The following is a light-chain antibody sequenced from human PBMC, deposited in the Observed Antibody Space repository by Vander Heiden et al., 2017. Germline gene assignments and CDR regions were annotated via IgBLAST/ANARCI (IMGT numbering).Light chain of an antibody. V-gene: IGLV3-1*01. J-gene: IGLJ1*01. CDR3: QAWDGSTGV. CDR1: ELGDKY. CDR2: QDN. Sequence: SYELTQPPSVSVCPGQTASITCSGDELGDKYVCWYQQKPGQSPVLVMYQDNKRPSGIPERFSGSNSGDTATLTISGTQPMDEADFYCQAWDGSTGVFGTGTKVTVL.